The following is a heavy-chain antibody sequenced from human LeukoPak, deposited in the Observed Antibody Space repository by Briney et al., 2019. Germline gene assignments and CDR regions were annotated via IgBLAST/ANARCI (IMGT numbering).Heavy chain of an antibody. CDR2: IYSGGDT. CDR1: GFTVSNNY. D-gene: IGHD1/OR15-1a*01. V-gene: IGHV3-66*01. Sequence: GGSLRLSCAASGFTVSNNYMSWVRQVPGKGLEWVSVIYSGGDTYYTDSVKGRFTISRDNSKNTLHLQMNSLRVEDTAVYYCARSNCNSCYLGVWYYFDYWGQGTLVTVSS. CDR3: ARSNCNSCYLGVWYYFDY. J-gene: IGHJ4*02.